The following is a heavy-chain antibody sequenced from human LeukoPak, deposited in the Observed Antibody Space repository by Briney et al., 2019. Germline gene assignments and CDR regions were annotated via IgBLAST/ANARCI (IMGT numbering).Heavy chain of an antibody. CDR1: GGSISSYY. Sequence: SETLSLTCTVSGGSISSYYWSWIRQSPGKGLECIGYIHYTGSTNYNPSLKSRVTISVDTSKSQFSLKLNSVTAADTAVYYCARIYSSSWFLNWFDPWGQGTLVTVSS. CDR2: IHYTGST. D-gene: IGHD6-13*01. V-gene: IGHV4-59*08. CDR3: ARIYSSSWFLNWFDP. J-gene: IGHJ5*02.